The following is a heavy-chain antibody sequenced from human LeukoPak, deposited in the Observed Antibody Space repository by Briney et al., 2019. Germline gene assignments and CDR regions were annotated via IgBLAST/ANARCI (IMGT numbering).Heavy chain of an antibody. CDR3: TTDLTVAGFDY. CDR2: IKSKTDGGTT. D-gene: IGHD4-23*01. Sequence: PGGPLRLSCAASGFTFSSYGMSWVRQAPGKGLEWVGRIKSKTDGGTTDYAAPVKGRFTISRDDSKNTLYLQMNSLKTEDTAVYYCTTDLTVAGFDYWGQGTLVTVSS. V-gene: IGHV3-15*01. J-gene: IGHJ4*02. CDR1: GFTFSSYG.